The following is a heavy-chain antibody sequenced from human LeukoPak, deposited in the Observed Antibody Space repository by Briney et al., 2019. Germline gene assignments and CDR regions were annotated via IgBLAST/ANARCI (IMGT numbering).Heavy chain of an antibody. CDR3: ARGDYYDSSGPDY. Sequence: SETLSLTCTVSGGSISTSSHYWSWIRQHPGKGLEWIGYIYYSGSTYYNPSLKSRVTISVDTSKNQFSLKLSSVTAADTAVYYCARGDYYDSSGPDYWGQGTLVTVSS. J-gene: IGHJ4*02. D-gene: IGHD3-22*01. V-gene: IGHV4-31*03. CDR2: IYYSGST. CDR1: GGSISTSSHY.